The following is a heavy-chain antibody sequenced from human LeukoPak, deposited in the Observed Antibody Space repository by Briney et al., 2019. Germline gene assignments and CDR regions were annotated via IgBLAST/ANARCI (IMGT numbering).Heavy chain of an antibody. CDR1: GYTFTSYG. J-gene: IGHJ5*02. D-gene: IGHD3-3*01. V-gene: IGHV1-18*01. CDR2: VSAYNGNT. CDR3: ATLQDPFFWSGYSSFRYWFDP. Sequence: ASVKVSCKASGYTFTSYGISWVRQAPGHGLEWMGWVSAYNGNTNYAQKLQGRVTMTTDTSTSTAYMELRSLRSDDTAVYYCATLQDPFFWSGYSSFRYWFDPWGQGTLVTVSS.